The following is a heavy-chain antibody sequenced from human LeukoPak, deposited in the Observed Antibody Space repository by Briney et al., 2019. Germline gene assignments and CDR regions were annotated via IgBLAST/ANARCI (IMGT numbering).Heavy chain of an antibody. CDR3: AKDFGGNDY. J-gene: IGHJ4*02. CDR2: ISGSGGST. Sequence: GGSLRLSCVVSGFTFSNYWMSWVRQAPGKGLEWVSAISGSGGSTYYADSVKGRFTISRDNSKNTLYLQMNSLRAEDTAVYYCAKDFGGNDYWGQGTLVTVSS. D-gene: IGHD3-10*01. V-gene: IGHV3-23*01. CDR1: GFTFSNYW.